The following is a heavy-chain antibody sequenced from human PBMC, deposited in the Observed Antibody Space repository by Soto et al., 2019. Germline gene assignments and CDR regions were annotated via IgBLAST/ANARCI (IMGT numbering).Heavy chain of an antibody. Sequence: ASVKVSCKASGGTFSSYAISWVRQAPGQGLEWMGGIIPIFGTANYAQKFQGRVTITADESTSTAYMELSSLRSEDTAVYYCATTPRLQLYYYYGMDVWGQGTTVTVS. CDR1: GGTFSSYA. D-gene: IGHD1-1*01. CDR2: IIPIFGTA. J-gene: IGHJ6*02. V-gene: IGHV1-69*13. CDR3: ATTPRLQLYYYYGMDV.